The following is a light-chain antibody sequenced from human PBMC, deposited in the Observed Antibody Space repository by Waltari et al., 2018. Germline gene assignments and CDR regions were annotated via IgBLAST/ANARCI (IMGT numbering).Light chain of an antibody. V-gene: IGLV2-14*03. J-gene: IGLJ2*01. CDR2: DVT. CDR1: RGDVGGSTY. Sequence: QSALTQPASVSGSPGQSITTSCTGTRGDVGGSTYVSWYQQHPGKAPKLMIYDVTNRPSGVSNRFSGSKSGNTASLTISGLQAEDEADYYCSSYTSSSTLAFGGGTKLTVL. CDR3: SSYTSSSTLA.